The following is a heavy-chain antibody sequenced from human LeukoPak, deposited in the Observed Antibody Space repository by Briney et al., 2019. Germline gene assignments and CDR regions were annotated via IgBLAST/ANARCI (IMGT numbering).Heavy chain of an antibody. Sequence: PSETLSLACALYGYSISSGYYWGWIRQPPGKGLEWSGSIYHRGSTYYNPSLKSRVTISVDTPKYQFSLKLSSVTAADTAVYYCAGYYDFWSGPLSNYYYYMDVWGKGTTVTVSS. CDR2: IYHRGST. J-gene: IGHJ6*03. V-gene: IGHV4-38-2*01. CDR3: AGYYDFWSGPLSNYYYYMDV. D-gene: IGHD3-3*01. CDR1: GYSISSGYY.